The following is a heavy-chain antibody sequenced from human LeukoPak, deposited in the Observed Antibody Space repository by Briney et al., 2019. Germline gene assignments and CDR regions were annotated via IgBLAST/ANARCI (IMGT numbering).Heavy chain of an antibody. Sequence: GGSLRLSCAASGFTFSSYPVSWVRQAPGRGLEWVSAISGNGGTANYADSAKGRFTISRDNSKNTPYLQMNTLRAEDTAVYYCASPGAAAAAPGFDYWGQGTLVTVSP. CDR3: ASPGAAAAAPGFDY. J-gene: IGHJ4*02. V-gene: IGHV3-23*01. D-gene: IGHD6-25*01. CDR1: GFTFSSYP. CDR2: ISGNGGTA.